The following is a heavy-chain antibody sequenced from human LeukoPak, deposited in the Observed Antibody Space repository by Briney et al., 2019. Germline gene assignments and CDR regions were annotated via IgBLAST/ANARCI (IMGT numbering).Heavy chain of an antibody. CDR3: AREGADYYGSGRYYYMDV. V-gene: IGHV3-7*01. CDR1: GFTFGSYW. Sequence: PGGSLRLSCAASGFTFGSYWMSWVRQAPGKGLEWVANIKQDGSEKYYVDSVKGRFTISRDNAKNSLYLQMNSLRAEDTAVYYCAREGADYYGSGRYYYMDVWGKGTTVTVSS. J-gene: IGHJ6*03. D-gene: IGHD3-10*01. CDR2: IKQDGSEK.